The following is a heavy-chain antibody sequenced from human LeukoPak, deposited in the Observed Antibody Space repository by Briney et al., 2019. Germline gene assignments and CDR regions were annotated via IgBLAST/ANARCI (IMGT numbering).Heavy chain of an antibody. CDR1: GYTFTGYY. J-gene: IGHJ4*02. CDR3: ARVNIAAAGKMKMDY. CDR2: INTNTGNP. Sequence: ASVKVSCKASGYTFTGYYMHWVRQAPGQGLEWMGWINTNTGNPTYAQGFTGRFVFSLDTSVSTAYLQISSLKAEDTAVYYCARVNIAAAGKMKMDYWGQGTLVTVSS. D-gene: IGHD6-13*01. V-gene: IGHV7-4-1*02.